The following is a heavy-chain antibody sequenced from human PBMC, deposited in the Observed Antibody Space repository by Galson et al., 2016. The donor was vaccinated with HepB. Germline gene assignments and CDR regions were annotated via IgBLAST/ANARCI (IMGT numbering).Heavy chain of an antibody. CDR1: GFNISDFY. V-gene: IGHV3-11*06. CDR3: ARIPIASDNWFDP. Sequence: SLRLSCAVSGFNISDFYMSWIRQAPGMGLEYIGYTSSSGTYTNYADSVKGRFIISRDNAKNSVFLQMNSLRVDDTAVYYCARIPIASDNWFDPWGQGTLVTVSS. J-gene: IGHJ5*02. D-gene: IGHD2-21*01. CDR2: TSSSGTYT.